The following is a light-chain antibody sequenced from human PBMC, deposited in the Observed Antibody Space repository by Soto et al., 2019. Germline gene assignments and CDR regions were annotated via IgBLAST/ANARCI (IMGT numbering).Light chain of an antibody. Sequence: QSALTQPASVSGSPGQSITISCTGTSSDVGSYNLVSWYQQHPGKAPKVTIYEVSKRPSGVPNRFSGSKSGNTASLTISGLQAEDEADYYCCSYAGSSTYVFGTGTKVTVL. CDR2: EVS. V-gene: IGLV2-23*02. CDR3: CSYAGSSTYV. J-gene: IGLJ1*01. CDR1: SSDVGSYNL.